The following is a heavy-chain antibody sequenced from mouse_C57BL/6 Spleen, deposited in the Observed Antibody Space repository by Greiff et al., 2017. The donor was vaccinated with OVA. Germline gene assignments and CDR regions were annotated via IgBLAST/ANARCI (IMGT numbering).Heavy chain of an antibody. Sequence: VKLMESGPELVKPGASVKISCKASGYAFSSSWMNWVKQRPGKGLEWIGRIYPGDGDTNYNGKFKGKATLTADKSSSTAYMQLSSLTSEDSAVYFCAGYYSYWYFDVWGTGTTVTVSS. CDR1: GYAFSSSW. D-gene: IGHD1-1*01. CDR2: IYPGDGDT. J-gene: IGHJ1*03. V-gene: IGHV1-82*01. CDR3: AGYYSYWYFDV.